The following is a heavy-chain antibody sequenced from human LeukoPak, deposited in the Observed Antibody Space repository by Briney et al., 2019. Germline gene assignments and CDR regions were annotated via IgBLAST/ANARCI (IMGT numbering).Heavy chain of an antibody. Sequence: GGSLRLSCGASGFTFSNYGMLWVRQAPGKGLEWVAFIRYDGNNLLYADSVKHRFTISRDNTKNLLYLEMNSLRAEDTAMYFCVRDVGAVRGEVYFDYWGQGTLVTASS. J-gene: IGHJ4*02. CDR3: VRDVGAVRGEVYFDY. CDR2: IRYDGNNL. D-gene: IGHD3-10*01. CDR1: GFTFSNYG. V-gene: IGHV3-30*02.